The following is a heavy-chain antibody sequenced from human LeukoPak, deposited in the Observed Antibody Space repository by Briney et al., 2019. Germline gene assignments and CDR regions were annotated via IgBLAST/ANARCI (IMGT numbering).Heavy chain of an antibody. V-gene: IGHV4-30-4*01. Sequence: SQTLSLTCTVSGGSISSGDYYWSWIRQPPGKGLEWIGYIYYSGSTYYNPSLKSRVTISVDTSKNQFSLKLSSATAADTAVYYCARGEDYGDTFDYWGQGTLVTVSS. D-gene: IGHD4-17*01. CDR3: ARGEDYGDTFDY. J-gene: IGHJ4*02. CDR1: GGSISSGDYY. CDR2: IYYSGST.